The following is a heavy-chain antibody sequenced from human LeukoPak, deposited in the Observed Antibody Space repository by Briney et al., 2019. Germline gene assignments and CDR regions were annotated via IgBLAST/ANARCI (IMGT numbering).Heavy chain of an antibody. V-gene: IGHV4-30-2*01. Sequence: PSQTLSLTCAVSGGSISSGGYSWSWIRQPPGKGLEWIGYIYHSGSTYYNPSPKSRVTISVDRSKNQFSLKLSSVTAADTAVYYCARGVRVRGVMGFDYWGQGTLVTVSS. J-gene: IGHJ4*02. CDR2: IYHSGST. CDR1: GGSISSGGYS. D-gene: IGHD3-10*01. CDR3: ARGVRVRGVMGFDY.